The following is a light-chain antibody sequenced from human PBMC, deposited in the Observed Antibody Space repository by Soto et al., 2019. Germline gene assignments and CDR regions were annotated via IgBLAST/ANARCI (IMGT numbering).Light chain of an antibody. J-gene: IGKJ1*01. V-gene: IGKV3-15*01. CDR2: GAS. Sequence: EIVMTQSPATLSVSPGERATLSCRASQSVSSNLAWYQQKPGQAPRLLIYGASTRATGIPARFSGSGSGTEFTLTISSLQSEDFAVYYCQQYGTSPGTFGQRSKVDI. CDR3: QQYGTSPGT. CDR1: QSVSSN.